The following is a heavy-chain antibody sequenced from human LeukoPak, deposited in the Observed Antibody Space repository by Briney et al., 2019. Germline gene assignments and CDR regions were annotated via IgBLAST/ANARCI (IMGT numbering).Heavy chain of an antibody. CDR1: GYTFTNYA. J-gene: IGHJ6*03. Sequence: ASVKVSCKASGYTFTNYAMHWVRQAPGQRLEWMGWINAGNGNTKYSQEFQGRVTITRDTSASTAYMELSSLRSEDMVVYYCARGGVISYMDVWGKGTTVTVSS. D-gene: IGHD3-10*01. CDR2: INAGNGNT. CDR3: ARGGVISYMDV. V-gene: IGHV1-3*03.